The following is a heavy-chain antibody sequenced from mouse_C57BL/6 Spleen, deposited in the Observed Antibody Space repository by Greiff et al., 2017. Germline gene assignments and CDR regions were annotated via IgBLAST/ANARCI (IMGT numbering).Heavy chain of an antibody. D-gene: IGHD2-4*01. CDR1: GYTFTSYW. CDR3: ARMGLPFAY. Sequence: VQLQQPGAELVMPGASVKLSCKASGYTFTSYWMHWVKQRPGQGLEWIGEIDPSDSYTNYNPKFKGKSTLTVDKSSSTAYMQLSSLTSEDSAVYYCARMGLPFAYWGQGTLVTVSA. CDR2: IDPSDSYT. V-gene: IGHV1-69*01. J-gene: IGHJ3*01.